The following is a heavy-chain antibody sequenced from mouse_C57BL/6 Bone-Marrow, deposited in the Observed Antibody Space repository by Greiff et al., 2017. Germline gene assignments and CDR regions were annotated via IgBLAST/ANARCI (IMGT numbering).Heavy chain of an antibody. CDR3: ARGQLRYYVDY. CDR2: IDPSDSYT. J-gene: IGHJ2*01. V-gene: IGHV1-59*01. Sequence: QVQLQQPGAELVRPGTSVKLSCKASGYTFTSYWMHWVKQRPGQGLEWIGVIDPSDSYTNYNQKFKGKATLTVDTSSSTAYMQLSSLTSEDSAVYYCARGQLRYYVDYWGQGTTLTVSS. CDR1: GYTFTSYW. D-gene: IGHD3-2*02.